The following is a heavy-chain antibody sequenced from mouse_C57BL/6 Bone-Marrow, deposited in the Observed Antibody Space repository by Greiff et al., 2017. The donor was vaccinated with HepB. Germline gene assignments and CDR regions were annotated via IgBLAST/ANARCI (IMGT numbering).Heavy chain of an antibody. CDR1: GYTFTSYT. V-gene: IGHV1-4*01. Sequence: QVQLKQSGAELARPGASVKMSCKASGYTFTSYTMHWVKQRPGQGLEWIGYINPSSGYTKYNQKFKDKATLTADKSSSTAYMQLSSLTSEDSAVYYCARCHYGSSYPDYWGQGTTLTVSS. J-gene: IGHJ2*01. CDR2: INPSSGYT. CDR3: ARCHYGSSYPDY. D-gene: IGHD1-1*01.